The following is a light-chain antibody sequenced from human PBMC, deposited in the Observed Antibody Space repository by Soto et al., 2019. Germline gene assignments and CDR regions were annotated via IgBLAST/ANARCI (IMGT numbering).Light chain of an antibody. V-gene: IGKV3-20*01. CDR3: QQHGSSPWT. CDR1: QSVTSSY. J-gene: IGKJ1*01. CDR2: GAS. Sequence: EIVLTQSPGALSLSPGERATPSCRASQSVTSSYLAWYQQKPGQAPRLLIYGASSRATGIPDRFSGSGSGTDFTLTIGSLEPEDFAVYYCQQHGSSPWTFGQGTKVDIK.